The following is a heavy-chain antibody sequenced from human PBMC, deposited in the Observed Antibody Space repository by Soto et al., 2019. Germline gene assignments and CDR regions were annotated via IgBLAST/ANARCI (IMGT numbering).Heavy chain of an antibody. Sequence: ASVKVSCKASGYTFTSYGISWVRQAPGQGLEWMGLISADSGSTTYAQKLQGRVTLTRDTSTSTVYMELNSLRSEDTAVYYCVRVVAIPGYPDNWGQG. D-gene: IGHD5-12*01. J-gene: IGHJ4*02. CDR3: VRVVAIPGYPDN. CDR1: GYTFTSYG. CDR2: ISADSGST. V-gene: IGHV1-18*01.